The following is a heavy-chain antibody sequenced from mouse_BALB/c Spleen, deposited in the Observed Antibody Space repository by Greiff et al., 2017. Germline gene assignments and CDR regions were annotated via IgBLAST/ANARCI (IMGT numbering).Heavy chain of an antibody. Sequence: VQLKESGPGLVKPSQSLSLTCTVTGYSITSDYAWNWIRQFPGNKLEWMGYISYSGSTSYNPSLKSRISITRDTSKNQFFLQLNSVTTEDTATYYCARELGRAMDYWGQGTSVTVSS. V-gene: IGHV3-2*02. CDR3: ARELGRAMDY. CDR2: ISYSGST. D-gene: IGHD4-1*01. CDR1: GYSITSDYA. J-gene: IGHJ4*01.